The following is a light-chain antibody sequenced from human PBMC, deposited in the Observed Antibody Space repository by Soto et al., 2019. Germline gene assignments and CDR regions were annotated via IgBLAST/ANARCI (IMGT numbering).Light chain of an antibody. CDR2: DVT. CDR1: SSDVVGYNY. V-gene: IGLV2-14*01. CDR3: CSYTTSNTRQIV. Sequence: QSALTQPASVSGTPGQSITISCTGTSSDVVGYNYVSWYQQQPGKAPKFMIYDVTNRPSGVSNRFSGSKSGNTASLTISGLQAEDEADYYCCSYTTSNTRQIVFGTGTKATVL. J-gene: IGLJ1*01.